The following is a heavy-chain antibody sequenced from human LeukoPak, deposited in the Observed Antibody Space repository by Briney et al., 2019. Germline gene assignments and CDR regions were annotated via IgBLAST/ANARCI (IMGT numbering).Heavy chain of an antibody. CDR2: IYWGDDK. D-gene: IGHD6-13*01. CDR3: AHRGYGPYSSSWLNAFDI. CDR1: GFSLRTRGVG. J-gene: IGHJ3*02. Sequence: GSGPTLVNPPQTLTLTCTFSGFSLRTRGVGVDWIRQPPGKALEWLALIYWGDDKRYSPSLKSRLTITKDTSKNQVVLTMTNMDPVDTATYYCAHRGYGPYSSSWLNAFDIWGQGTMVTVSS. V-gene: IGHV2-5*02.